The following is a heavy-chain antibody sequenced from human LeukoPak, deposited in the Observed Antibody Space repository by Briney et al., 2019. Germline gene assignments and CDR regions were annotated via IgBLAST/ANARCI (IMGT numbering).Heavy chain of an antibody. CDR1: GGSFSGYY. CDR2: INHSGST. V-gene: IGHV4-34*01. CDR3: ARLPSRYCSSTSCYELLDY. J-gene: IGHJ4*02. D-gene: IGHD2-2*01. Sequence: PSETLSLTCAVYGGSFSGYYWSWIRQPPGKGLEWIGEINHSGSTNYNPSLKSRVTISVDTSKNQFSLKLSSVTAADTAVYYCARLPSRYCSSTSCYELLDYWGQGTLVTVSS.